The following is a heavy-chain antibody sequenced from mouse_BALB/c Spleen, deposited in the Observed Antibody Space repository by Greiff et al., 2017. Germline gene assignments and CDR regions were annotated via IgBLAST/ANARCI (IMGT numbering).Heavy chain of an antibody. CDR3: ARRYYRFYYYAMDY. D-gene: IGHD2-14*01. CDR2: IYPGDGDT. V-gene: IGHV1-80*01. J-gene: IGHJ4*01. CDR1: GHAFSSYW. Sequence: QVQLQQSGAELVRPGSSVKISCKASGHAFSSYWMNWVKQRPGQGLEWIGQIYPGDGDTNYNGKFKGKATLTADKSSSTAYMQLSSLTSEDSAVYFCARRYYRFYYYAMDYWGQGTSVTVSS.